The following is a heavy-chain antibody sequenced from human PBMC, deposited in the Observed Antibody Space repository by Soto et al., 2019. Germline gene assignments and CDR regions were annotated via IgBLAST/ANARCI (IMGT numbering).Heavy chain of an antibody. J-gene: IGHJ6*01. CDR2: ITPFNGNT. Sequence: ASVKVSCKASGYTFTYRYLHWVRQAPGQALEWMGWITPFNGNTNYAQKFQDRVTITRDRSMSTAYMELSSLRSEDTAMYYCARSGYQTYSYGMDVWGQGTTVNVSS. CDR1: GYTFTYRY. V-gene: IGHV1-45*02. CDR3: ARSGYQTYSYGMDV. D-gene: IGHD3-22*01.